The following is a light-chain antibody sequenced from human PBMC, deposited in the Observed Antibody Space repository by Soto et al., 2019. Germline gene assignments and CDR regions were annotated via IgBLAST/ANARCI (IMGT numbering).Light chain of an antibody. V-gene: IGLV2-14*01. CDR1: NSDVGGYNY. Sequence: NQPAWVSGSRGQSITISCTGTNSDVGGYNYVSWYQQHPGKAPELMIYEVSHRPSGVSNRFSGSKSDNTASLTISGLQAEDEADYYCSSYTSISTLYVFGTGTKVTVL. CDR3: SSYTSISTLYV. J-gene: IGLJ1*01. CDR2: EVS.